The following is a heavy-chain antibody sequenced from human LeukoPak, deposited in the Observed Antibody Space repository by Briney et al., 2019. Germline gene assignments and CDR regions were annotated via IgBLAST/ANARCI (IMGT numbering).Heavy chain of an antibody. V-gene: IGHV3-23*01. J-gene: IGHJ4*02. D-gene: IGHD1-26*01. CDR2: ISGSGAST. CDR1: GFTVSNSY. Sequence: PGGSLRLSCAASGFTVSNSYMTWVRQAPGKGLEWISGISGSGASTYYADSVTGRFTISRDNSRNTLYLQMNSLRGDDTAVYYCAKDVGKWESLHFFDYWGQGTLVTVSS. CDR3: AKDVGKWESLHFFDY.